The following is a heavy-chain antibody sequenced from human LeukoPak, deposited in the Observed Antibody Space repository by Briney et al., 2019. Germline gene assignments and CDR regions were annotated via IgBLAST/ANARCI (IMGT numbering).Heavy chain of an antibody. CDR1: GGSISSGSYY. CDR3: AREVEMATIY. CDR2: IYTSGST. D-gene: IGHD5-24*01. J-gene: IGHJ4*02. Sequence: SQTLSLTCTVSGGSISSGSYYWSWIRQPAGKGLEWIGRIYTSGSTNYNPSLKSRVTISVDTSKNQFSLKLSSVTVADTAVYYCAREVEMATIYWGQGTLVTVSS. V-gene: IGHV4-61*02.